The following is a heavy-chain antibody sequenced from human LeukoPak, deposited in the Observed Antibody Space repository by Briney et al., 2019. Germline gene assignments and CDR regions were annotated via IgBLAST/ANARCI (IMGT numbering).Heavy chain of an antibody. D-gene: IGHD2-2*01. Sequence: ASVKVSCKASGYTFTSYGISWVRQAPGQGLEWMGGIIPIFGTANYAQKFQGRVTITADESTSTAYMELSSLRSEDTAVYYCASERCGSSTSCYGDYYYYGMDVWGQGTTVTVSS. J-gene: IGHJ6*02. CDR1: GYTFTSYG. CDR3: ASERCGSSTSCYGDYYYYGMDV. CDR2: IIPIFGTA. V-gene: IGHV1-69*13.